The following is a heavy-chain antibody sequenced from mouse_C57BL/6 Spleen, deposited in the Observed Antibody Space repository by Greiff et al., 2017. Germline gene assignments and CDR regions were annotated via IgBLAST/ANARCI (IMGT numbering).Heavy chain of an antibody. D-gene: IGHD2-3*01. V-gene: IGHV14-2*01. CDR1: GFNIKDYY. CDR2: IDPEDGET. Sequence: EVKLVESGAELVKPGASVKLSCTASGFNIKDYYMHWVKQRTEQGLEWIGRIDPEDGETKYAPKFQGKATITADTSSNTAYLQLSSLTSEDAAVYSCARGIYDGYYELAYWGQGTLVTVSA. J-gene: IGHJ3*01. CDR3: ARGIYDGYYELAY.